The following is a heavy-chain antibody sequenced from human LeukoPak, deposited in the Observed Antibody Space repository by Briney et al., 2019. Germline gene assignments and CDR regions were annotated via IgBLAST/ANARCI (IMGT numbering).Heavy chain of an antibody. CDR2: ISPNSGDT. D-gene: IGHD2-2*01. CDR3: ARESACGTTNCLAPADWLDP. CDR1: GYTFTGYY. J-gene: IGHJ5*02. Sequence: ASVKVSCKASGYTFTGYYMHWVRQAPGQGLEWMGWISPNSGDTDIAQKFQGRVTMTRDTSIATSYMEVDSLTSDDTTVYYCARESACGTTNCLAPADWLDPWGQGTLVIVSS. V-gene: IGHV1-2*02.